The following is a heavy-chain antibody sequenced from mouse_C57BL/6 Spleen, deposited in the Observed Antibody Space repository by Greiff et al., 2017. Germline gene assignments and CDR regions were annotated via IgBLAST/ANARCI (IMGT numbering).Heavy chain of an antibody. CDR3: ARYNDYEDFAY. CDR2: IRNKANGYTT. CDR1: GFTFTDYY. D-gene: IGHD2-4*01. J-gene: IGHJ3*01. Sequence: EVKVVESGGGLVQPGGSLSLSCAASGFTFTDYYMSWVRQPPGKALEWLGFIRNKANGYTTEYSASVKGRFTISRDNSQSILYLQMNALRAEDSATYYCARYNDYEDFAYWGQGTLVTVSA. V-gene: IGHV7-3*01.